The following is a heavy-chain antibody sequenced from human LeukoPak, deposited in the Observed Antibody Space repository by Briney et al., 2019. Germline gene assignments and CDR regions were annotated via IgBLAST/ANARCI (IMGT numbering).Heavy chain of an antibody. Sequence: GESLKISCKGSGYSFTSYWIGWVRQAPGKGLEWVSSISSSSSYIYYADSVKGRFTISRDNAKNSLYLQMNSLRAEDTAVYYCARVLDSSSSRYQAFPYWGQGTLVTVSS. CDR3: ARVLDSSSSRYQAFPY. CDR1: GYSFTSYW. CDR2: ISSSSSYI. D-gene: IGHD2-15*01. V-gene: IGHV3-21*01. J-gene: IGHJ4*02.